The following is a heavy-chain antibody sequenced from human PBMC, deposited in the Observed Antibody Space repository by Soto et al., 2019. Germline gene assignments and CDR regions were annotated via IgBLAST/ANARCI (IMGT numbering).Heavy chain of an antibody. J-gene: IGHJ1*01. CDR1: SGSISSSNW. Sequence: QVQLQESGPGLVKPSGTLSLTCAVSSGSISSSNWWSWVRQPPGKGLEWIGEIYHSGSTNYNPSLESRVTISVDKSKNQCSLKLSSVPAADTAVYYCTRGGCGGGSCYSAAEYFQHWGQGTLVTVSS. V-gene: IGHV4-4*02. CDR3: TRGGCGGGSCYSAAEYFQH. CDR2: IYHSGST. D-gene: IGHD2-15*01.